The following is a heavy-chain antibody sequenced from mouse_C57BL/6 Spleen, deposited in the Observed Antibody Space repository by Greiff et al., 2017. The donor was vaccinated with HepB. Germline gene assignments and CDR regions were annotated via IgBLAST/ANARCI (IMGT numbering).Heavy chain of an antibody. CDR1: GYTFTDYY. CDR2: INPNNGGT. D-gene: IGHD2-2*01. V-gene: IGHV1-26*01. CDR3: ASVSSNGYPYAMDY. Sequence: VQLQQSGPELVKPGASVKISCKASGYTFTDYYMNWVKQSHGKSLEWIGDINPNNGGTSYNQKFKGKATLTVDKSSSTAYMELRSLTSEDSAVYYCASVSSNGYPYAMDYWGQGTSVTVSS. J-gene: IGHJ4*01.